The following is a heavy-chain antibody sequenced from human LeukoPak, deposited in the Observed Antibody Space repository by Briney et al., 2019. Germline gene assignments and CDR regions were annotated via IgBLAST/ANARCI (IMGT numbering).Heavy chain of an antibody. D-gene: IGHD6-6*01. CDR3: ATSIAARNWFDP. V-gene: IGHV3-11*04. CDR1: GFTFSDYY. CDR2: IGSSGSTI. Sequence: GGSLRLSCAASGFTFSDYYMSWIRQAPGKGLEWVSYIGSSGSTIYYADSVKGRFTISRDNAKNSLYLQMNSLRAEDTAVYYCATSIAARNWFDPWGQGTLVTVSS. J-gene: IGHJ5*02.